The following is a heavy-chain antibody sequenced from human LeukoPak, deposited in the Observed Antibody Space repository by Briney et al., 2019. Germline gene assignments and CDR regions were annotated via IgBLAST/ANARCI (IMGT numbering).Heavy chain of an antibody. D-gene: IGHD2-2*01. CDR2: ISNSSSYI. V-gene: IGHV3-21*01. CDR1: GFTFSSYS. CDR3: ARDTKYAFDN. Sequence: GGSLRLSCAASGFTFSSYSMNWVRQAPGKELEWVSSISNSSSYIYYADSVEGRFTISRDDAKNSLYLQMNSLRVEDTAVYYCARDTKYAFDNWGQGTLVTVSS. J-gene: IGHJ4*02.